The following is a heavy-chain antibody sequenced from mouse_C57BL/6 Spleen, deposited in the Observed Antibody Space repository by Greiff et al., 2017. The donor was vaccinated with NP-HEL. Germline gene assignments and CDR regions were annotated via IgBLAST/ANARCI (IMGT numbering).Heavy chain of an antibody. CDR2: IDPSDSYT. Sequence: VQLQQPGAELVRPGTSVKLSCKASGYTFTSYWMHWVKQRPGQGLEWIGVIDPSDSYTNYNQKFKGKATLTVDTSSSTAYMQLSSLTSEDSAVYYCARDGAGDYWGQGTSVTVSS. CDR3: ARDGAGDY. CDR1: GYTFTSYW. J-gene: IGHJ4*01. V-gene: IGHV1-59*01. D-gene: IGHD2-3*01.